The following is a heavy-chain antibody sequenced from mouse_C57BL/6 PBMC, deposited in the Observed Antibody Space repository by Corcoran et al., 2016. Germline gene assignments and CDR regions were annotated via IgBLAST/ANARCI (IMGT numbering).Heavy chain of an antibody. D-gene: IGHD1-1*01. J-gene: IGHJ3*01. CDR2: INPYNGGT. Sequence: EVPLQQSGPVLVKPGASVKMSCKASGYTFTDYYMNWVKQSHGRSLEWIGVINPYNGGTSYNQKFKGKATLTVDKSSSTAYMELNSLTSEDSAVYYCARRDYGEGVAYWGQGTLVTVSA. CDR1: GYTFTDYY. CDR3: ARRDYGEGVAY. V-gene: IGHV1-19*01.